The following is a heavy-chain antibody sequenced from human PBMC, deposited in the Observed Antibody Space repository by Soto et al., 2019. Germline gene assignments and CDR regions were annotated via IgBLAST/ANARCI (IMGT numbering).Heavy chain of an antibody. CDR3: ARDMGGSGSYPIYYYYYMDV. CDR2: IYSGGST. J-gene: IGHJ6*03. CDR1: GFTVSSNY. Sequence: GGSLRLSCAASGFTVSSNYMSWVRQAPGKGLEWVSVIYSGGSTYYADSVKGRFTISRDNSKNTLYLQMNSLRAEDTAVYYCARDMGGSGSYPIYYYYYMDVWGKGTTVTVSS. V-gene: IGHV3-66*01. D-gene: IGHD3-10*01.